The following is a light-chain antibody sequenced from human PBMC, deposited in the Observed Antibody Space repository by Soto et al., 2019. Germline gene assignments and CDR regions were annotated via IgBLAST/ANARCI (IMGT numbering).Light chain of an antibody. Sequence: DIQLAQSPSSLSASVGDRVIITCRASQSVSTSLNWYRQKPGKSPELLIYDASNLQSGVPSRFSGSESGTDFTLPISSLQHEYFATYYCQQRHAFPYTIGQGTTLDIK. CDR2: DAS. V-gene: IGKV1-39*01. J-gene: IGKJ2*01. CDR3: QQRHAFPYT. CDR1: QSVSTS.